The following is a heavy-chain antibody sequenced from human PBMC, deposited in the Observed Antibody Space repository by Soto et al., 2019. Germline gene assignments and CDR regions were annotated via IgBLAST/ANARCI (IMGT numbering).Heavy chain of an antibody. J-gene: IGHJ6*02. CDR3: ARAGILYQTAEGYGMDV. CDR2: IYYSGST. Sequence: KASETLSLTCTVSGGSIRSGGYYWSWVRQNPRRGLEWIGYIYYSGSTNYNPSLKSRVTISVDTSKNQFSLKLSSVTAADTAVYYCARAGILYQTAEGYGMDVWGQGTTVTVSS. D-gene: IGHD2-8*01. V-gene: IGHV4-61*08. CDR1: GGSIRSGGYY.